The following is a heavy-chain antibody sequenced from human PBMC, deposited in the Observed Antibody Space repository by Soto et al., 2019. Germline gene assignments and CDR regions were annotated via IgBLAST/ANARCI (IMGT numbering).Heavy chain of an antibody. D-gene: IGHD1-7*01. J-gene: IGHJ6*03. CDR1: GFTFSSYS. CDR2: ISSSSSTI. Sequence: GGSLRLSCAASGFTFSSYSMNWVRQAPGKGLEWVSYISSSSSTIYYADSVKGRFTIYRDNAKNSLYLQMNSLRAEDTAVYYCARDLKSYNWNYERLGYYYYYMDVWGKGTTVTVSS. CDR3: ARDLKSYNWNYERLGYYYYYMDV. V-gene: IGHV3-48*01.